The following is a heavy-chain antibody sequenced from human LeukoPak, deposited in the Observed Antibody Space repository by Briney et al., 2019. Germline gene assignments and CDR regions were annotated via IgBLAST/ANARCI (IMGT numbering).Heavy chain of an antibody. CDR2: INSDGSST. D-gene: IGHD2-15*01. CDR3: ARDRPIDADESSSRYCSAGRCYSIFDS. CDR1: GFTSSNYW. V-gene: IGHV3-74*01. J-gene: IGHJ4*02. Sequence: GGSLRLSCAASGFTSSNYWLHWVRQAPGKGLVWVSRINSDGSSTSYADSVKGRFTISRDSAKNTLDLQMNSLRPEDTAVYYRARDRPIDADESSSRYCSAGRCYSIFDSWGQGTLVTVSS.